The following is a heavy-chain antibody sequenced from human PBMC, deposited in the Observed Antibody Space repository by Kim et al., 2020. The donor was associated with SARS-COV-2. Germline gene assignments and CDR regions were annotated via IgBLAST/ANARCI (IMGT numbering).Heavy chain of an antibody. D-gene: IGHD7-27*01. CDR2: IYYSGST. CDR3: ARAGESGWFRVISGMDV. Sequence: SETLSLTCTVSGGSISSSYWSWIRQPPGKGLEWIGYIYYSGSTNYNPSLKSRVTISVDTSKNQFSLKLSSVTAADTAVYYCARAGESGWFRVISGMDVWGQGTTVTVSS. CDR1: GGSISSSY. J-gene: IGHJ6*02. V-gene: IGHV4-59*13.